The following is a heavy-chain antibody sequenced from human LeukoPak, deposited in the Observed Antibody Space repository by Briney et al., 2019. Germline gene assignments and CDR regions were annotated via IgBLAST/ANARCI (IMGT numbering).Heavy chain of an antibody. CDR3: ARGRLRGFTGYDRGDFDL. V-gene: IGHV3-21*01. CDR2: LTSSGAST. Sequence: GGTLRLSCAASGFTFTHYGMNWVRQAPGKGLEWVSGLTSSGASTYYADSVKGRFTTSRDNSKKSLYLQMSSLRAEDTAVYYCARGRLRGFTGYDRGDFDLWGQGTLVTVSS. J-gene: IGHJ4*02. CDR1: GFTFTHYG. D-gene: IGHD5-12*01.